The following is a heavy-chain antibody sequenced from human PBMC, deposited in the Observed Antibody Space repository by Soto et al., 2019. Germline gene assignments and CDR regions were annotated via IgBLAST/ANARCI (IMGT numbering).Heavy chain of an antibody. Sequence: QVQLVQSGAEVKKPGASVNVSCKASGYTFNRYYMHWVRQAPGQGFEWMGMINPSGTTTSYAQKFQGRVTMTRDTSTSTVYMELSSLRSEDTAVYYCTRGSFLEWSCMDVWGQGTTVTVSS. J-gene: IGHJ6*02. CDR3: TRGSFLEWSCMDV. CDR1: GYTFNRYY. D-gene: IGHD3-3*01. V-gene: IGHV1-46*02. CDR2: INPSGTTT.